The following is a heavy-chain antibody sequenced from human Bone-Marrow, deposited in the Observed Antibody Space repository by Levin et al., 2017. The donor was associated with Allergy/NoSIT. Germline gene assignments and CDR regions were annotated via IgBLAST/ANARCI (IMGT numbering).Heavy chain of an antibody. J-gene: IGHJ5*02. Sequence: KGLEWVSSISDSGGYTYYADSVRGRFTISRDNSKNALYLQMNGLRVEDTATYYCAKDIRDRTPPTPSYGWFDLWGQGALVTVSS. D-gene: IGHD2-15*01. V-gene: IGHV3-23*01. CDR2: ISDSGGYT. CDR3: AKDIRDRTPPTPSYGWFDL.